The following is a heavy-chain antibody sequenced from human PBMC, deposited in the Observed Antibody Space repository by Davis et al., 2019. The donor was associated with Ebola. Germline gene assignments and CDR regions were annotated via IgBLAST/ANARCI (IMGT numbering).Heavy chain of an antibody. CDR3: ARITVGPEMKYYDFWSGQLHDAFDI. D-gene: IGHD3-3*01. CDR1: GFTLSGYD. V-gene: IGHV3-33*01. J-gene: IGHJ3*02. Sequence: GGSLRLSCAASGFTLSGYDMNWVRQAPGKGLQWVAVIWDDGSNKYYADSVKGRFTISRDNSKDTLYLQMNSLRAEDTAVYYCARITVGPEMKYYDFWSGQLHDAFDIWGQGTMVTVSS. CDR2: IWDDGSNK.